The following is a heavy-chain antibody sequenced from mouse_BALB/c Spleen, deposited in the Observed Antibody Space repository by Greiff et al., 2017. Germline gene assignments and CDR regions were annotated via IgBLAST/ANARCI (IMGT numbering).Heavy chain of an antibody. V-gene: IGHV2-9*02. Sequence: VQVVESGPGLVEPSQSLSITCTVSGFSLNSYGVHWVRQPPGKGLEWLGVIWGGGGIIYNSALMSRLSISKDNSKSQVFLKMNSLQIDDTAMYFCARDDYWGQGTTLTVSS. CDR2: IWGGGGI. CDR1: GFSLNSYG. J-gene: IGHJ2*01. CDR3: ARDDY.